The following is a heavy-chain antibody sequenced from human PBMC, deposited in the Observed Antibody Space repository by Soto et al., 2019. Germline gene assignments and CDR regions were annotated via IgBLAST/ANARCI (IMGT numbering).Heavy chain of an antibody. V-gene: IGHV1-3*01. CDR3: ATSEGDCGGGSCYNYFYYYGMDV. Sequence: ASVKVSCKASGDTLTDFSMHWVRQAPRQRPEGVGWLSVGNGDTKYSQKFQGRVTITRDTSARTAYMELSNLRSEDTAVYYCATSEGDCGGGSCYNYFYYYGMDVWGQGTTVTVSS. D-gene: IGHD2-15*01. CDR2: LSVGNGDT. CDR1: GDTLTDFS. J-gene: IGHJ6*02.